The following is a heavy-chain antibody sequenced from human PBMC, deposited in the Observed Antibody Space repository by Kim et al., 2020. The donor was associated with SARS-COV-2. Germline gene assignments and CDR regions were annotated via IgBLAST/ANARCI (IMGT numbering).Heavy chain of an antibody. CDR3: AKARGIAAAGIMTY. J-gene: IGHJ4*02. D-gene: IGHD6-13*01. V-gene: IGHV3-23*01. Sequence: AGAVQDRFTISQDNSKNALYLQMNGLGAEETAVYYCAKARGIAAAGIMTYWGQGTLVTVSS.